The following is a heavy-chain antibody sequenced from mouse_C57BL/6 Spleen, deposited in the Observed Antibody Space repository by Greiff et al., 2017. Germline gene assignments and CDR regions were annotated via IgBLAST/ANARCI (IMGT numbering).Heavy chain of an antibody. V-gene: IGHV1-26*01. CDR2: INPNNGGT. CDR1: GYTFTDYY. Sequence: VQLQQSGPELVKPGASVKISCKASGYTFTDYYMNWVKQSHGKSLEWIGDINPNNGGTSYNQKFKGKATLTVDKSSSTAYLELRSLTSEDSAVYYCAGGAFYYDPPWFAYWGQGTLVTVSA. J-gene: IGHJ3*01. CDR3: AGGAFYYDPPWFAY. D-gene: IGHD2-4*01.